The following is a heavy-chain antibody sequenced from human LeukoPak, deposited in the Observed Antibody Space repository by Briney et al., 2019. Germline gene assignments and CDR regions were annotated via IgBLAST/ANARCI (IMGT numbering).Heavy chain of an antibody. CDR2: MNPNSGNT. D-gene: IGHD4-17*01. CDR3: ARGQGYGDSSFNY. Sequence: ASVKVSCKASGYTFTSYDINWVRQATGQGLEWMGWMNPNSGNTGYAQKFQGRVTMTRDTSISTAYMELSRLRSDDTAVYYCARGQGYGDSSFNYWGQGTLVTVSS. V-gene: IGHV1-8*01. CDR1: GYTFTSYD. J-gene: IGHJ4*02.